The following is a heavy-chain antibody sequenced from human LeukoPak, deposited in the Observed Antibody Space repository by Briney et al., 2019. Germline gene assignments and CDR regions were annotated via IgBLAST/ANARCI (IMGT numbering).Heavy chain of an antibody. CDR2: ISSDGTNT. Sequence: PGGSLRLSCAASGFTFSNAWMSWVRQAPGTGLVWVSRISSDGTNTYYADSVKGRFSISRDNAKNTLYLQMNSLRAEDTAVYYCARVYYYYYMDVWGKGTTVAVSS. J-gene: IGHJ6*03. CDR3: ARVYYYYYMDV. CDR1: GFTFSNAW. V-gene: IGHV3-74*01.